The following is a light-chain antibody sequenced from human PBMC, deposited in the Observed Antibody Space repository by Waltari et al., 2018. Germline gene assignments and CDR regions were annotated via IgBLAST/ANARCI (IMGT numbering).Light chain of an antibody. J-gene: IGKJ1*01. CDR1: QSVLYSSNNKNY. V-gene: IGKV4-1*01. Sequence: DIVMTQSPDSLAVSLGERATINCKSSQSVLYSSNNKNYLAWYQQKPGPPPKLLIYWASNRESGCPDRFSGSGSGTDSALTISSLQAEDVAVYYCQQYYSTPWTFGQGTKVEIK. CDR3: QQYYSTPWT. CDR2: WAS.